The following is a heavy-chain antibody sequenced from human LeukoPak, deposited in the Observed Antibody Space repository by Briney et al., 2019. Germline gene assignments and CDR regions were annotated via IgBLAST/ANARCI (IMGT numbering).Heavy chain of an antibody. CDR3: AREGRSVDYSNYIWFDP. Sequence: ASVKVSCKASGYTFTSYGISWVRQAPGQGLEWMGWIGAYNGNTNYAQKLQGRVTMTTDTSTSTAYMELRSLRSDDTAVYYCAREGRSVDYSNYIWFDPWGQGTLVTVSS. D-gene: IGHD4-11*01. V-gene: IGHV1-18*01. CDR1: GYTFTSYG. CDR2: IGAYNGNT. J-gene: IGHJ5*02.